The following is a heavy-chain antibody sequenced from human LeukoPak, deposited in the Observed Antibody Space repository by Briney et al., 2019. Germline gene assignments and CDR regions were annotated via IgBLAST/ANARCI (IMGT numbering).Heavy chain of an antibody. CDR3: ARLPATSWGYGMDV. CDR2: ISWNSGSI. J-gene: IGHJ6*04. D-gene: IGHD2-2*01. CDR1: GFTFDDYA. V-gene: IGHV3-9*01. Sequence: PGGSLRLSCAASGFTFDDYAMHWVRQAPGKGLEWVSGISWNSGSIGYADSVKGRFTISRDNAKNSLYLQMNSLRAEDTAVYYCARLPATSWGYGMDVWGKGTTVTVSS.